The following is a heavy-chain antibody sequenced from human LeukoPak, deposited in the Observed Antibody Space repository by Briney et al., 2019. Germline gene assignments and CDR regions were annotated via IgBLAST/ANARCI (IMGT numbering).Heavy chain of an antibody. J-gene: IGHJ4*02. CDR2: ISSSSSTI. CDR3: ARDVSVPPYGDPAS. CDR1: GFTFSSYS. Sequence: GGSLRLSCAASGFTFSSYSMNWVRQAPGKGLEWVSYISSSSSTIYYADSVKGRFTISRDNAKNSLYLQMNSLRAEDTAVYYCARDVSVPPYGDPASWGQGTLDTVSS. V-gene: IGHV3-48*01. D-gene: IGHD4-17*01.